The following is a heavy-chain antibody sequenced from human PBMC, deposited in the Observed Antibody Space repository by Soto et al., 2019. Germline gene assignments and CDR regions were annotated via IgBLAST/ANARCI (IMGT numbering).Heavy chain of an antibody. CDR2: IIPIFGTA. D-gene: IGHD3-16*01. Sequence: GASVKVSCKASGGTFSSYAISWVRQAPGQGLEWMGGIIPIFGTANYAQKFQGRVTITADESTSTAYMELSSLRSEDTAVYYCARQLYTGALGGYYYYGMDVWGQGTTITVAS. J-gene: IGHJ6*02. CDR3: ARQLYTGALGGYYYYGMDV. CDR1: GGTFSSYA. V-gene: IGHV1-69*13.